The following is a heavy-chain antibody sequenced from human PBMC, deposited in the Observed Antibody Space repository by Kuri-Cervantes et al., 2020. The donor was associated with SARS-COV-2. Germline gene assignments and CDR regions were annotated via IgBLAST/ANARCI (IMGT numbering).Heavy chain of an antibody. CDR3: ARVSYDILTGYYLSPTFDY. J-gene: IGHJ4*02. CDR1: GGSISSSSYY. Sequence: ESLKISCTVSGGSISSSSYYWGWIRQPPGKGLEWIGSIYYSGSTNYNPSLKSRVTISVDTSKNQFSLKLSSVTAADTAVYYCARVSYDILTGYYLSPTFDYWGQGTLVTVCS. CDR2: IYYSGST. V-gene: IGHV4-39*07. D-gene: IGHD3-9*01.